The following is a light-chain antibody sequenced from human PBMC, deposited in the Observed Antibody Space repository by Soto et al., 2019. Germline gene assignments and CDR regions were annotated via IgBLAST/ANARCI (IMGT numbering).Light chain of an antibody. CDR2: GAS. CDR3: QYYGSSSTYT. J-gene: IGKJ2*01. V-gene: IGKV3-20*01. Sequence: EIVLTQSPGTLSLSPGERATLSCRASQSISSNYLAWYQQRPGQAPRVLIYGASSRATAIPDRFSGSESGTEFTLTISRLEPEDFAVYYCQYYGSSSTYTFGQGTNLEIK. CDR1: QSISSNY.